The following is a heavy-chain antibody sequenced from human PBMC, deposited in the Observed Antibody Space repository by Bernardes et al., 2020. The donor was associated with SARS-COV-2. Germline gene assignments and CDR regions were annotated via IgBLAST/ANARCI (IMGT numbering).Heavy chain of an antibody. CDR3: ARDGVATAGNSYYLDY. J-gene: IGHJ4*02. V-gene: IGHV3-48*02. Sequence: GGSLRLSCAASGFSFSTYTMNWLRQAPGKGLEWISYISGGSSLIYYADSVKGRFTVSRDNAKDSLYLQMNSLTDEDTAVYFCARDGVATAGNSYYLDYWGRGTLVTVSS. CDR1: GFSFSTYT. CDR2: ISGGSSLI. D-gene: IGHD6-13*01.